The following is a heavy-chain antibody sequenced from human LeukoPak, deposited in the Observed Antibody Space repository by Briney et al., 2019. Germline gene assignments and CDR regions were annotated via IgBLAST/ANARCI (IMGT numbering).Heavy chain of an antibody. CDR2: IHPDGNEK. CDR3: ARGDDFSGDY. V-gene: IGHV3-7*04. J-gene: IGHJ4*02. D-gene: IGHD2-21*02. Sequence: GGSLDLSCPASGFTFSTYWMSWVRQPPGKGLEWVANIHPDGNEKYHGGSVKGRFTISRDNAKNSLYLQMNSLRVEDTAVYYCARGDDFSGDYWGQGTLVTVSS. CDR1: GFTFSTYW.